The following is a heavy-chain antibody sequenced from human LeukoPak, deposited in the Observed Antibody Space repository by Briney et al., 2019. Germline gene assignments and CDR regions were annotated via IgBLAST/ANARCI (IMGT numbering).Heavy chain of an antibody. CDR2: ICGSGGRT. D-gene: IGHD3-22*01. J-gene: IGHJ3*02. Sequence: GGSLRLSCAASGFSFSSYAMSWVRQAPGTGLEWVSAICGSGGRTYYADSVKGRFTISRDNSKNTLYLQMNSLRAEDTAVYYCAKDQYYYDSSGAAFDIWGQGTMVTVSS. CDR3: AKDQYYYDSSGAAFDI. CDR1: GFSFSSYA. V-gene: IGHV3-23*01.